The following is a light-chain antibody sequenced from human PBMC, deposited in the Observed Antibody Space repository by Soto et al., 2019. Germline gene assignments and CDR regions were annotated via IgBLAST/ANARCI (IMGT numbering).Light chain of an antibody. Sequence: DIQMTQSPSTLSGSVGDRVTITCRASQTISSWLAWYQQKPGKAPKLLIYDASSLESGVPSRFSGSGSGTEFTLTISSLKPDDFATYYCQQYQSYSRTFGQGTKVDI. CDR2: DAS. J-gene: IGKJ1*01. CDR3: QQYQSYSRT. V-gene: IGKV1-5*01. CDR1: QTISSW.